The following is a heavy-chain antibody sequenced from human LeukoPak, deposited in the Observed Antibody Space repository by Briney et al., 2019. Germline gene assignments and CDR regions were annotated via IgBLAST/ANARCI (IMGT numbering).Heavy chain of an antibody. V-gene: IGHV4-59*12. CDR1: GGSISSYY. CDR2: IYYSGST. D-gene: IGHD3-10*01. J-gene: IGHJ5*02. Sequence: SETLSLTCTVSGGSISSYYWSWIRQPPGKGLEWIGYIYYSGSTNYNPSLKSRVTISVDTSKNQFSLKLSSVTAADTAIYYCARYGWGSYRFDPWGKGTLVTVSS. CDR3: ARYGWGSYRFDP.